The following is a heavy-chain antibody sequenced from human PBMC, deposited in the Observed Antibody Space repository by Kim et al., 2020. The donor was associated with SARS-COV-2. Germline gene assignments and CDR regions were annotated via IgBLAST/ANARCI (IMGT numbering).Heavy chain of an antibody. J-gene: IGHJ5*01. Sequence: SERPVKSVFTISRDNTHNTLYLHMGDLRADDTAVYYCARDRDGSGSYYDSWGQGTLVTVSS. V-gene: IGHV3-30*15. D-gene: IGHD3-10*01. CDR3: ARDRDGSGSYYDS.